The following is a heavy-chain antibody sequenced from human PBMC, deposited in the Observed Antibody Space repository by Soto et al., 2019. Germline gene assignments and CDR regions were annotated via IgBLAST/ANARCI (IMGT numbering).Heavy chain of an antibody. CDR3: AKDRRGGSYFSYFDY. Sequence: GGSLRLSCAASGFTFSSYAMSWVRQAPGKGLEWVSAISGSGGSTYYADSVKGRFTISRDNSKNTLYLQMNSLRAEDTAVYYCAKDRRGGSYFSYFDYWGQGTLVTVSS. D-gene: IGHD1-26*01. CDR1: GFTFSSYA. V-gene: IGHV3-23*01. CDR2: ISGSGGST. J-gene: IGHJ4*02.